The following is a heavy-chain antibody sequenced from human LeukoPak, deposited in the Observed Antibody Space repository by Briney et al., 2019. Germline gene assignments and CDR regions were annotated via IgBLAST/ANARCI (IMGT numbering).Heavy chain of an antibody. V-gene: IGHV4-59*08. CDR1: GGSMNNYY. Sequence: SETLSLTCNVSGGSMNNYYWGWIRQSPGKGLEWIGYVYYSGSTTYNPSLKSRVAISVDPSKAQVSLTLTSVTAADTAVYYCARHDYYSSGSYSSLNWFNPWGRGTLVTVAS. CDR2: VYYSGST. CDR3: ARHDYYSSGSYSSLNWFNP. J-gene: IGHJ5*02. D-gene: IGHD3-10*01.